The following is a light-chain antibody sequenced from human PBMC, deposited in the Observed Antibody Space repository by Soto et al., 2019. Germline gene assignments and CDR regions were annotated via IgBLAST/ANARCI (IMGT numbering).Light chain of an antibody. CDR3: QQYEKLPLT. J-gene: IGKJ4*01. V-gene: IGKV1-33*01. CDR2: DAS. Sequence: DVQLTQSPSTLSASVGDRVAITCQASQSIVNYLNWFQQRPGKAPQLLISDASYLEPGVPSRFSGQRSGTDFTLIISSLQPEDFATYYCQQYEKLPLTFGGGTRVEV. CDR1: QSIVNY.